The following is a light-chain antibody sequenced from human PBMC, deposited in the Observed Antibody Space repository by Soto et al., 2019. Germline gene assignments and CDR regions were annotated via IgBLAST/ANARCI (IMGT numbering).Light chain of an antibody. J-gene: IGKJ1*01. Sequence: IVLTQSPCALSLSPGERATLSCRASQSVSSSHLAWYQQKPGQAPRLLISGASSRATGIPDRFTGSGSGTDFTLTISRLEPEDFAVYYCQQCGSSPRTFGQGTKVDI. CDR1: QSVSSSH. CDR3: QQCGSSPRT. CDR2: GAS. V-gene: IGKV3-20*01.